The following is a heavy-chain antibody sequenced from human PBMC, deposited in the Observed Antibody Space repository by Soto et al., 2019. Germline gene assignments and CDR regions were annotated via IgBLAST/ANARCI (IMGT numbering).Heavy chain of an antibody. CDR3: ARADYYDSSGFYYDC. CDR1: GYIFTNHY. D-gene: IGHD3-22*01. CDR2: INPSGGST. Sequence: ASVKVSCKASGYIFTNHYIHWVRQAPGQGLEWMGIINPSGGSTNYLQKFQGRITMTRDTSTSTVYMELSSPRSEDTAVYFCARADYYDSSGFYYDCWGQGSXVTVS. V-gene: IGHV1-46*01. J-gene: IGHJ4*02.